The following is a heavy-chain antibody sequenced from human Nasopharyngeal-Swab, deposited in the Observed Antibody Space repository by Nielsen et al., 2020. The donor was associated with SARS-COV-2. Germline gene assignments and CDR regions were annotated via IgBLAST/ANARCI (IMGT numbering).Heavy chain of an antibody. J-gene: IGHJ6*02. CDR2: IYYSGST. CDR3: ARDHRVLNMVRGVSIRDYGMDV. V-gene: IGHV4-31*03. D-gene: IGHD3-10*01. CDR1: GGSISSGGYY. Sequence: SETLSLTCTVSGGSISSGGYYWSWIRQHPGKGLEWIGYIYYSGSTYYNPSLKSRVTISVDTSKNQFSLKLSSVTAADTAVYYCARDHRVLNMVRGVSIRDYGMDVWGQGTTVTVSS.